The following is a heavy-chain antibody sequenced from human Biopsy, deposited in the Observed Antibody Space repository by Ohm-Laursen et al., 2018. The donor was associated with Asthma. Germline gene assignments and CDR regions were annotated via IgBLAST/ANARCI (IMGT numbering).Heavy chain of an antibody. Sequence: SLRLSCSASGFTVSTNGMSWVRQPPGKGLEWVSVIYSGGTSHTADSVRGRFTISRDYSKNTLYLQMHSLRAEDTAVYYCARGDSSNWSHYYFDYWGRGTLVTVSS. D-gene: IGHD3-22*01. CDR1: GFTVSTNG. CDR2: IYSGGTS. CDR3: ARGDSSNWSHYYFDY. V-gene: IGHV3-53*01. J-gene: IGHJ4*02.